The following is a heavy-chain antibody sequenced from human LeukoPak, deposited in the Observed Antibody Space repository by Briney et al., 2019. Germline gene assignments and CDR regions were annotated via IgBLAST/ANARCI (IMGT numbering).Heavy chain of an antibody. Sequence: ASVKDSCKASGYTFTRNYINWLRQAPGQGLEWTGMIDPSGGGTAYAQKFQDRVTMTSDTSTSTVYMELNSLRSEDTAVYYCARLIGDYYDNSRSSYWHGHLDYWGQGALVTVSS. V-gene: IGHV1-46*01. CDR1: GYTFTRNY. J-gene: IGHJ4*02. CDR3: ARLIGDYYDNSRSSYWHGHLDY. CDR2: IDPSGGGT. D-gene: IGHD3-22*01.